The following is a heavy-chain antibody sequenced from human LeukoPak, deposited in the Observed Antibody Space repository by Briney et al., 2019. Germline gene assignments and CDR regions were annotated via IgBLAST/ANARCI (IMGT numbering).Heavy chain of an antibody. Sequence: GGSLRLSCAASGFTFSSYSMNWVRQAPGKGLEWVSYISSSSSTIYYADSVEGRFTISRDNAKNSLYLQMNSLRAEDTAVYYCARGGVDIVVVPAAPFDYWGQGTLVTVSS. V-gene: IGHV3-48*04. CDR3: ARGGVDIVVVPAAPFDY. CDR2: ISSSSSTI. J-gene: IGHJ4*02. CDR1: GFTFSSYS. D-gene: IGHD2-2*01.